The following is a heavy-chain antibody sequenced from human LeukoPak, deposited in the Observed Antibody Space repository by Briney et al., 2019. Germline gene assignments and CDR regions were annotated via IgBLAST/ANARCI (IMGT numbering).Heavy chain of an antibody. CDR3: AKCQWLGISYYFGMEV. V-gene: IGHV3-23*01. CDR2: ISGSGGST. D-gene: IGHD6-19*01. Sequence: GGTLRLSCAASGFTFSSYDMSWIRQAPGKGLEWVSAISGSGGSTYYADSVKGRFTIYRDNSKDPVYLQMESLRGEDTAVYYCAKCQWLGISYYFGMEVWGQGTRVSVSS. J-gene: IGHJ6*02. CDR1: GFTFSSYD.